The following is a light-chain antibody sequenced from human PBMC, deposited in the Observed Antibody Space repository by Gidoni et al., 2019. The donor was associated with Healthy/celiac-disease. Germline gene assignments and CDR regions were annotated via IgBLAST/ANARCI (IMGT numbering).Light chain of an antibody. CDR1: SLRSSY. CDR3: NSRDSSGNRV. V-gene: IGLV3-19*01. Sequence: SSELTQDPAVSVALGQTVRITCQGDSLRSSYASWYQQKPGQDPVLVIYGKNNRPSGIPDRFSGSSAGNTASLTITGAQAEDEADYYCNSRDSSGNRVFGGGTKLTVL. CDR2: GKN. J-gene: IGLJ3*02.